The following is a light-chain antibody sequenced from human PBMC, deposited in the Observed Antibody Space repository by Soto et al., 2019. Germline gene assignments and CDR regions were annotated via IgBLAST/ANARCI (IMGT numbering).Light chain of an antibody. J-gene: IGKJ3*01. CDR3: QQYVTSPFT. Sequence: EIVLTQSPGTLSLSPGERATLSCRASQRISSSYLAWYQQTPGQAPRLLIYDTSSRATGIPDRFSGSGSGTDFTLTISRLEPEDFAVYYCQQYVTSPFTFGPGTKWRSN. CDR1: QRISSSY. CDR2: DTS. V-gene: IGKV3-20*01.